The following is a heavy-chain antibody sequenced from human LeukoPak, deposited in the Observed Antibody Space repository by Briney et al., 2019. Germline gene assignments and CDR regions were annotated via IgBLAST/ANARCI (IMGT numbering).Heavy chain of an antibody. D-gene: IGHD6-13*01. CDR1: GDSVPSNTPA. J-gene: IGHJ4*02. CDR2: TYYRSKWYN. Sequence: PSQTLSVTCAISGDSVPSNTPAWNWIRQSPSRGLEWLGGTYYRSKWYNDYAVSVRSRITINPDTAKNQFSLQLNSVTPEDTAVYYCARQQRGAFDYWGQGTLVTVSS. CDR3: ARQQRGAFDY. V-gene: IGHV6-1*01.